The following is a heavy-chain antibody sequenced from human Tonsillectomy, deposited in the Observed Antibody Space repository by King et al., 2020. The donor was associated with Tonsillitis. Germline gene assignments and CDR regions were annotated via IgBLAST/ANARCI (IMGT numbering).Heavy chain of an antibody. V-gene: IGHV3-23*04. Sequence: VQLVESGGGLIQPGGSLRVSCAASGFTFSSYAMNWVRQAPGKGLEGVSGLSGRGGRTYYADSVEGRFAISRDNSKNTLYLQMNSLRAEDTAVYYCAKDRDFWSPHGMDVWGQGTTVTVSS. D-gene: IGHD3-3*01. CDR1: GFTFSSYA. CDR3: AKDRDFWSPHGMDV. CDR2: LSGRGGRT. J-gene: IGHJ6*02.